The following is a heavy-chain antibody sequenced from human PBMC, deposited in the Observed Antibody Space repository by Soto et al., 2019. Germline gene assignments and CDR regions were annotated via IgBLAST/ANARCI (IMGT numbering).Heavy chain of an antibody. D-gene: IGHD3-9*01. V-gene: IGHV3-48*02. CDR1: GFTFSSYS. Sequence: GGSLRLSCAASGFTFSSYSMNWVRQAPGKGLEWVSYISSSSITIYYTDSVKGRFTISRDNANNSLYLQMNSLRDEDTAVYYCARSRADGRYAFDYWGQGTLVTVSS. J-gene: IGHJ4*02. CDR3: ARSRADGRYAFDY. CDR2: ISSSSITI.